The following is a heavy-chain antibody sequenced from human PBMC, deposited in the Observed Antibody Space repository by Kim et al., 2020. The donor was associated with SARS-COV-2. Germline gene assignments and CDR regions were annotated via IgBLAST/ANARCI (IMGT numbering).Heavy chain of an antibody. CDR3: ARAPYRTYGMDV. Sequence: NYNPSLKSRVTISVDKSKNQFSLKLSSVTAADTAVYFCARAPYRTYGMDVWGQGTTVTVSS. V-gene: IGHV4-4*01. J-gene: IGHJ6*02.